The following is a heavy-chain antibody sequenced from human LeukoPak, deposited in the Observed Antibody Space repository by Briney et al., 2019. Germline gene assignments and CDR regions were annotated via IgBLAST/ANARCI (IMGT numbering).Heavy chain of an antibody. J-gene: IGHJ4*02. CDR1: GFTFSTFA. D-gene: IGHD6-19*01. V-gene: IGHV3-23*01. CDR2: IDYSGGST. Sequence: GGSLRLSCAAPGFTFSTFAMSSGRQAPGPRLRWVSSIDYSGGSTYYADSVKGRFTISRDNSKNTLYLQLNSLRGDDTAVYYCARNSGWYGVSWGQGTLVTVSS. CDR3: ARNSGWYGVS.